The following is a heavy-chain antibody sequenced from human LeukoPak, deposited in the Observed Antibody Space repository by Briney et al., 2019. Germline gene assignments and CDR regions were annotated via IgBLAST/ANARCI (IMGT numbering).Heavy chain of an antibody. CDR3: ARDHGSSFSGY. CDR1: GYTFISYG. CDR2: IRAYNGNT. Sequence: GASVKVSCKASGYTFISYGISWVRQAPGQGLEWMGWIRAYNGNTNYAQKLQGRVTMTTNTSTRTAYMELRNLRSDDSAVYYCARDHGSSFSGYWGQGTLVTVSS. D-gene: IGHD6-13*01. V-gene: IGHV1-18*01. J-gene: IGHJ4*02.